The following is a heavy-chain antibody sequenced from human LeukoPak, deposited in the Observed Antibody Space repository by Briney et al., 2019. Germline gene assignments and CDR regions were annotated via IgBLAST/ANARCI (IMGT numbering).Heavy chain of an antibody. D-gene: IGHD4-23*01. V-gene: IGHV3-23*01. CDR1: GFTFISYW. Sequence: GGSLRLSCAASGFTFISYWMNWVRQAPGKGLEWVSAISGSGGSTYYADSVKGRFTISRDNSKNTLYLQMNSLRAEDTAVYYCAKEPRGGNSGGWFDPWGQGTLVTVSS. CDR2: ISGSGGST. J-gene: IGHJ5*02. CDR3: AKEPRGGNSGGWFDP.